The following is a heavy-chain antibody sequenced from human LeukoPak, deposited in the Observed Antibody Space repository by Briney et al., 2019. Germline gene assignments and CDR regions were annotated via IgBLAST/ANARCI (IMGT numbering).Heavy chain of an antibody. CDR1: GFIFSTYE. V-gene: IGHV3-48*03. D-gene: IGHD3-22*01. CDR3: ARSYSSAYYY. Sequence: GASLRLSCAASGFIFSTYEMNWVRQAPGKGLEWISYISSGGSAIYYADSVKGRFTISRDNAKNFLYLQMNSLRAEDTAVYYCARSYSSAYYYWGQGTLVTVSS. CDR2: ISSGGSAI. J-gene: IGHJ4*02.